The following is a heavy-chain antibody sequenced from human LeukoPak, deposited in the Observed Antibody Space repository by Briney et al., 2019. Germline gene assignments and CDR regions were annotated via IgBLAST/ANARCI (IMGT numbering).Heavy chain of an antibody. Sequence: GESLKISCKGSGYRFTSYWIGWVRQMPGKGLEWMGIIYPGDSDTRYSPSFQGQVTISADKSISTAYLQWSSLKASDTAMYYCARQATTVTTSRWFDPWGQGTLVTVSS. CDR1: GYRFTSYW. J-gene: IGHJ5*02. CDR2: IYPGDSDT. CDR3: ARQATTVTTSRWFDP. D-gene: IGHD4-17*01. V-gene: IGHV5-51*01.